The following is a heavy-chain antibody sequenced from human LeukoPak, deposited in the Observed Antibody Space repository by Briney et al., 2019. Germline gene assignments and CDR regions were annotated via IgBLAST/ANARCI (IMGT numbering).Heavy chain of an antibody. CDR2: ISDSGGST. CDR3: GRYYVMDV. Sequence: GGSLRLSCAASGFAFSTYVMNWVRQAPGKGLEWVSTISDSGGSTYYADSVKGRFTISRDNSKSTLYLQMNSLRAEDTAVYYCGRYYVMDVWGQGTSVTVSS. V-gene: IGHV3-23*01. J-gene: IGHJ6*02. CDR1: GFAFSTYV.